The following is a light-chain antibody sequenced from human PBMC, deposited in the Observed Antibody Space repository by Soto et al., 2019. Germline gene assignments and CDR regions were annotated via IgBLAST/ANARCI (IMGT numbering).Light chain of an antibody. CDR1: SSDVGSNNR. CDR2: DVT. Sequence: QSVLTQPPSVSGSPGQSVAISCTGSSSDVGSNNRVSWYHQPPGTAPKLIIYDVTNRPSGVPDRFSGPKSGNTASLTISGLQAEDEADYYCSSYTTSNTYVFGTGTKVTVL. V-gene: IGLV2-18*02. CDR3: SSYTTSNTYV. J-gene: IGLJ1*01.